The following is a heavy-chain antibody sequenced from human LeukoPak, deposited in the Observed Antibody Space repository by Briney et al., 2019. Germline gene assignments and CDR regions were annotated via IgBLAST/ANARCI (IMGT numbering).Heavy chain of an antibody. Sequence: PGGSLRLSCTASGFAFDEHGMSWVRQVPGKGLEWVSGINWSGGSTGYADPLRGRFTISRDNAKNSLYLQMDSLRAEDTALYYCARTPITSPFYFDYWGQGTLVTVSS. CDR3: ARTPITSPFYFDY. CDR2: INWSGGST. CDR1: GFAFDEHG. V-gene: IGHV3-20*04. D-gene: IGHD2-2*01. J-gene: IGHJ4*02.